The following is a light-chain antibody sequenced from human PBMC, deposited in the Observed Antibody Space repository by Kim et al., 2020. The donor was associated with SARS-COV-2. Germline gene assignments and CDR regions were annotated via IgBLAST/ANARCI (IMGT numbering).Light chain of an antibody. V-gene: IGKV3-20*01. CDR2: VAS. J-gene: IGKJ1*01. Sequence: TPRQRATLSCRASQSVSDNCLAWYQQKPGQAPRLLIYVASSRVTGIPDRFSGSGSGTDFTLTISRLEPEDFAVYYCQQYGSAPRTFGQGTKVDIK. CDR1: QSVSDNC. CDR3: QQYGSAPRT.